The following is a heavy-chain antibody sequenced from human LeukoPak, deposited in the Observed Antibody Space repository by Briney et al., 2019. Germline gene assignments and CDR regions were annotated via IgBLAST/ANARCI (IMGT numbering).Heavy chain of an antibody. J-gene: IGHJ5*02. CDR2: INHSGST. Sequence: PSETLSLTCAVYGGSFSGYYWSWIRQPPGKGLEWIGEINHSGSTNYNPSLKSRVTISADTSKNQFSLKLSSVTAADTAVYYCARRGSSWYFWFDPWGQGTLVTVSS. D-gene: IGHD6-13*01. CDR1: GGSFSGYY. V-gene: IGHV4-34*01. CDR3: ARRGSSWYFWFDP.